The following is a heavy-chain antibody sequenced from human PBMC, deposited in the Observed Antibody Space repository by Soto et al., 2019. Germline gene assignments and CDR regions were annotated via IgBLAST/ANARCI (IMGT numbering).Heavy chain of an antibody. CDR1: GYTFTSYD. Sequence: QVQLVQSGSEVKKPGSSVKVSCKSSGYTFTSYDINWVRQATGQGLEWMGWMNPNSGNTGYAQKCQGIVTMNRNTSISTAYMELSRLRSEDTAVYYCVRERSRYFDYWGQGTLVTVSS. CDR2: MNPNSGNT. V-gene: IGHV1-8*01. CDR3: VRERSRYFDY. J-gene: IGHJ4*02. D-gene: IGHD1-1*01.